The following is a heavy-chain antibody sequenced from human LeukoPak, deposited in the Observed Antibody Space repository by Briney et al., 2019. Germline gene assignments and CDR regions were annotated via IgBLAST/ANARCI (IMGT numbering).Heavy chain of an antibody. Sequence: ASVKVSCKASGYTFTGYYMHWVRQAPGQGLEWMGWINPNSGGTNYAQKFQGRVTMTRNTSISTAYMELSSLRSEDTAVYYCARDGVGATWDIWGQGTMVTVSS. D-gene: IGHD1-26*01. J-gene: IGHJ3*02. V-gene: IGHV1-2*02. CDR2: INPNSGGT. CDR1: GYTFTGYY. CDR3: ARDGVGATWDI.